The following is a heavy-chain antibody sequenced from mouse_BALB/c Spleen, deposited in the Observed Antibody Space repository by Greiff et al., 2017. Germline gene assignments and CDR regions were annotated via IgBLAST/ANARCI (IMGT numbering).Heavy chain of an antibody. V-gene: IGHV5-4*02. CDR2: ISDGGSYT. D-gene: IGHD2-4*01. J-gene: IGHJ3*01. CDR1: GFTFSDYY. Sequence: EVKLVESGGGLVKPGGSLKLSCAASGFTFSDYYMYWVRQTPEKRLEWVATISDGGSYTYYPDSVKGRFTISRDNAKNNLYLQMSSLKSEDTAMYYCARGGWDYDRGFAYWGQGTLVTVSA. CDR3: ARGGWDYDRGFAY.